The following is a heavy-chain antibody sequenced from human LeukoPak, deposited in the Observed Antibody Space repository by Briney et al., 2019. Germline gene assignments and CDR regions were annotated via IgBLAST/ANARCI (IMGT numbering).Heavy chain of an antibody. CDR1: GGTFSSYA. V-gene: IGHV1-69*13. CDR2: IIPIFGTA. D-gene: IGHD6-13*01. J-gene: IGHJ4*02. CDR3: ARARQYSSSWYRHFDY. Sequence: ASVKVSCTASGGTFSSYAISWVRQAPGQGLEWMGGIIPIFGTANYAQKFQGRVTITADESTSTAYMELSSLRSEDTAVYYCARARQYSSSWYRHFDYWGQGTLVTVSS.